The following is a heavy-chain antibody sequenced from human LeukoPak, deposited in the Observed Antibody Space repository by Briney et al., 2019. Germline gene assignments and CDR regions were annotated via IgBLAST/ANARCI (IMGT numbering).Heavy chain of an antibody. CDR1: GGSISSGDYY. V-gene: IGHV4-30-4*01. D-gene: IGHD2/OR15-2a*01. CDR2: IYYSGST. CDR3: AVIERVRYFDL. Sequence: SQTLSLTCTVSGGSISSGDYYWSWIRQPPGKGLEWIGCIYYSGSTYYNPSLKSRVTISVDTSKNQFSLKLSSVTAADTAVYYCAVIERVRYFDLWGRGTLVTVSS. J-gene: IGHJ2*01.